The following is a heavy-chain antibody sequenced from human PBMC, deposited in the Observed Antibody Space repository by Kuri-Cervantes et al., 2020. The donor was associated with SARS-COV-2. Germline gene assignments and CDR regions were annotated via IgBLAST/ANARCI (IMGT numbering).Heavy chain of an antibody. CDR3: ARDQVGSTRYADY. V-gene: IGHV3-33*08. D-gene: IGHD2-2*01. Sequence: GESLKIPCAASGFSFSSYGMHWVRQAPGKGLEWVAVIWYDGSNKYYADSVKGRFNISRDNSKNTPYLEKNSLRAEDTAVYDCARDQVGSTRYADYWGQGTLVTVSS. CDR1: GFSFSSYG. CDR2: IWYDGSNK. J-gene: IGHJ4*02.